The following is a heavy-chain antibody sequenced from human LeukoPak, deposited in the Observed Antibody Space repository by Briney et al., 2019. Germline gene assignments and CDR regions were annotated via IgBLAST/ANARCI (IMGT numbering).Heavy chain of an antibody. J-gene: IGHJ4*02. D-gene: IGHD1-26*01. CDR2: INNDGSST. V-gene: IGHV3-74*01. CDR3: ARDKVVGATYLDY. CDR1: GFTFSSYW. Sequence: PGGSLRLSCGASGFTFSSYWMHWVRQAPGKGLVWVSRINNDGSSTSYADSVQGRFTISRDNAKNSLYLQMNSLRAEDTAVYYCARDKVVGATYLDYWGQGTLVTVSS.